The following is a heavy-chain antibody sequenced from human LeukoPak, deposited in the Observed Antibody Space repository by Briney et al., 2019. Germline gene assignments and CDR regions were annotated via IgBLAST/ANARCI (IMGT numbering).Heavy chain of an antibody. D-gene: IGHD3-22*01. V-gene: IGHV4-39*07. Sequence: SETLSLTCTVSGGSISSSSYYWGWIRQPPGKGLEWIGSIYYSGSTYYNPSLKSRVTISVDTSKNQFSLKLSSVTAADTAVYYCANAPLRHHYYDSSGYPGGIWGQGTLVTVSS. CDR1: GGSISSSSYY. CDR2: IYYSGST. J-gene: IGHJ4*02. CDR3: ANAPLRHHYYDSSGYPGGI.